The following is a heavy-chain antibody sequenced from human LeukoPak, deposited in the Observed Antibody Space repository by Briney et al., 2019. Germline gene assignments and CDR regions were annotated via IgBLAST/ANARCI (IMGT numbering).Heavy chain of an antibody. CDR2: ISYDGSNK. D-gene: IGHD2-2*02. CDR3: ARDSVPFCSSTSCYIVNWYFDL. J-gene: IGHJ2*01. CDR1: GFTFSSYA. V-gene: IGHV3-30-3*01. Sequence: PGGSLRLSCAASGFTFSSYAMHWVRQAPGKGLEWVAVISYDGSNKYYADSVKGRFTISRDNSKNTLYAQMNSLRAEDTAVYYCARDSVPFCSSTSCYIVNWYFDLWGRGTLVTVSS.